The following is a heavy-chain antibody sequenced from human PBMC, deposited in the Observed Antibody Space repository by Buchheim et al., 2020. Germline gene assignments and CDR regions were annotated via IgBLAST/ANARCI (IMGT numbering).Heavy chain of an antibody. D-gene: IGHD3-10*02. CDR2: IKSKNDGGTT. V-gene: IGHV3-15*01. Sequence: EVQLVESGGGLVKPGGSLRLSCAASGITFNNAWMHWVRQAPGRGLEWIGLIKSKNDGGTTDYAAPVKGRFTISRDDSKTTLFLQMNSLKSEDTALYYCTTAPGYYVRSPFDFWGQGTL. CDR1: GITFNNAW. J-gene: IGHJ4*02. CDR3: TTAPGYYVRSPFDF.